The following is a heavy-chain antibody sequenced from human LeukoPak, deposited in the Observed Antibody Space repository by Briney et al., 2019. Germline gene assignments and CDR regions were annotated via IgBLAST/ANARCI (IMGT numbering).Heavy chain of an antibody. J-gene: IGHJ4*02. V-gene: IGHV5-51*01. Sequence: GESLKISCMASGYTFTIYWIAWVRQMPVKGLEWMGIVYPDNSKTIYSPSFQGQVTISADKSINTAYLQWSSLKASDTAMYYCARLYGYYVAYWGQGTLVTVSS. CDR3: ARLYGYYVAY. D-gene: IGHD3-10*01. CDR2: VYPDNSKT. CDR1: GYTFTIYW.